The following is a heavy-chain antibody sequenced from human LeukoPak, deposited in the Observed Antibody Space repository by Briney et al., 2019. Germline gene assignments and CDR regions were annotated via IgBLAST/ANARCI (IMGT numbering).Heavy chain of an antibody. J-gene: IGHJ4*02. D-gene: IGHD3-10*01. CDR1: GFTFDDYA. V-gene: IGHV3-9*03. Sequence: QSGRSLRLSCAASGFTFDDYAMHWVRQAPGKGLGWVSGISWNSGSIGYADSVKGRFTISRDNAKNSLYLQMNSLRAEDMALYYCAKDLVVRGVIISFGLDYWGQGTLVTVSS. CDR2: ISWNSGSI. CDR3: AKDLVVRGVIISFGLDY.